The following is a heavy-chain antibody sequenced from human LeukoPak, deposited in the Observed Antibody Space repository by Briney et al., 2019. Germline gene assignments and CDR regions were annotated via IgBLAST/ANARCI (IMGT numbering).Heavy chain of an antibody. CDR2: INPNSGGT. J-gene: IGHJ4*02. Sequence: ASVKVSCKTSGYTFSEYYIYWVRQAPGQGLEWMGWINPNSGGTNYAQKFQGRVTMTGDTSISTAYMELSRLRSDDTAVYYCARSYYYDSSGPDFDYWGQGTLVTVSS. V-gene: IGHV1-2*02. CDR3: ARSYYYDSSGPDFDY. CDR1: GYTFSEYY. D-gene: IGHD3-22*01.